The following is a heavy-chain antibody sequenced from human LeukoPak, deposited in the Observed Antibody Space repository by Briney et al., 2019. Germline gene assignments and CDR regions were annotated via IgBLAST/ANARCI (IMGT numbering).Heavy chain of an antibody. CDR2: IGGSGTKT. J-gene: IGHJ4*02. CDR1: GFTFTKYA. D-gene: IGHD6-13*01. V-gene: IGHV3-23*01. Sequence: PGGSLRLSCAASGFTFTKYAMSWVRQAAGKGLEWVSAIGGSGTKTFYAESVKGRFTISRDNSKNTLYLQMNSLRAEDTAVYYCATQGVAAAGTDYWGQGTLVTVSS. CDR3: ATQGVAAAGTDY.